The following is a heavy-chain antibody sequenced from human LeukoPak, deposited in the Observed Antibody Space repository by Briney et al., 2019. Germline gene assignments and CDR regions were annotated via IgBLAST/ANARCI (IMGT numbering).Heavy chain of an antibody. V-gene: IGHV3-53*01. CDR3: ARDRDYYYVMDV. CDR2: IYSGGST. J-gene: IGHJ6*02. Sequence: GGSLRLSCAASGFTVSSNYMSWVRQAPGEGLEWVSVIYSGGSTYYADSVKGRFTISRDNSKNTLYLQMNSLRAEDTAVYYCARDRDYYYVMDVWGQGTTVTVSS. D-gene: IGHD3-10*01. CDR1: GFTVSSNY.